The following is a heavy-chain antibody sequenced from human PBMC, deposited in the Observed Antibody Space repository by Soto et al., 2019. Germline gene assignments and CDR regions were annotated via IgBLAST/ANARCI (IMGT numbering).Heavy chain of an antibody. V-gene: IGHV3-23*01. CDR3: AKANLNGKGANDY. J-gene: IGHJ4*02. CDR2: ISDSGTGT. Sequence: GGSLRLSCAASGFTFSSYAMTWVRQAPGKGLEWVSVISDSGTGTYYADSVKGRFTISRDNSKNTLYLQMNSLRADDTAVYYCAKANLNGKGANDYWGQGALVTVSS. D-gene: IGHD1-26*01. CDR1: GFTFSSYA.